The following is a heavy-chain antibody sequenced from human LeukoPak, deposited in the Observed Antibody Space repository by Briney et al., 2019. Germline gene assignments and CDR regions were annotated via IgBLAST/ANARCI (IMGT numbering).Heavy chain of an antibody. CDR1: GFAFSDYY. V-gene: IGHV3-11*01. CDR3: ASRKWELIY. J-gene: IGHJ4*02. Sequence: GGSLRLSCAASGFAFSDYYMGWIRQAPGKGLEWVSYISGSGSTIFHADSVKGRFTISRDNAKNSLCLQMNSLRAEDTAVYYCASRKWELIYWGQGTLVTVSS. D-gene: IGHD1-26*01. CDR2: ISGSGSTI.